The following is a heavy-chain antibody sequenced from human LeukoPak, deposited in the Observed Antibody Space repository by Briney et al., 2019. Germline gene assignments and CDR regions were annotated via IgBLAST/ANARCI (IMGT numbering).Heavy chain of an antibody. CDR2: MSSDGSNE. CDR1: GFTFRTYA. CDR3: AREGGGIRYCSSTSCYSPHFDY. D-gene: IGHD2-2*01. Sequence: GRPLRLSCGASGFTFRTYAMHWVRQTPDKGLEWVAFMSSDGSNENYADSVKGRFTISRDNSKNTLYLQMNSLRAEDTAVYYCAREGGGIRYCSSTSCYSPHFDYWGQGTLVTVSS. J-gene: IGHJ4*02. V-gene: IGHV3-30*03.